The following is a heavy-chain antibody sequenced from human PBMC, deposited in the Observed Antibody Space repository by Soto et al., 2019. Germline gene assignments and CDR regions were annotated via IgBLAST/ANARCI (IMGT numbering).Heavy chain of an antibody. J-gene: IGHJ5*02. Sequence: SETLSLTCTVSGGSISSYYWSWIRQPPGKGLEWIGEINHSGSTNYNPSLKSRVTISVDTSKNQFSLKLSSVTAADTAVYYCARARISRFDPWGQGTLVTVSS. D-gene: IGHD1-20*01. CDR3: ARARISRFDP. V-gene: IGHV4-34*01. CDR1: GGSISSYY. CDR2: INHSGST.